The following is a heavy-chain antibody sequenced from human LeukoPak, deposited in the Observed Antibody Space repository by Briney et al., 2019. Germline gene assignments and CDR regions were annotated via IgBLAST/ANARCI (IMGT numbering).Heavy chain of an antibody. CDR3: AKDFATGYSSGWYVY. V-gene: IGHV3-23*01. J-gene: IGHJ4*02. Sequence: PGGSLRLSCAASRFTFSSYAMSWVRQAPGKGLEWVSAISGSGGSTYYADSVKGRFTISRDNSKNTLYLQMNSLRAEDTAVDYCAKDFATGYSSGWYVYWGQGTLVTVSS. CDR2: ISGSGGST. CDR1: RFTFSSYA. D-gene: IGHD6-19*01.